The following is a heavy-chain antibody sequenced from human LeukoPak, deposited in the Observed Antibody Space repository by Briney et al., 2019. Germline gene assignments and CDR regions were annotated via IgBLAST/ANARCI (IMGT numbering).Heavy chain of an antibody. CDR1: GASITSYY. CDR2: IHYSGST. Sequence: PSETLSPTCTVSGASITSYYWSWIRQPPGKGLEWIGYIHYSGSTNNNPSLKSRVTMSVDTSKNQFSLRLSSVTAADTAVYFCARGTESRSWYYAHWGQGTLVTVSS. CDR3: ARGTESRSWYYAH. V-gene: IGHV4-59*01. J-gene: IGHJ4*02. D-gene: IGHD6-13*01.